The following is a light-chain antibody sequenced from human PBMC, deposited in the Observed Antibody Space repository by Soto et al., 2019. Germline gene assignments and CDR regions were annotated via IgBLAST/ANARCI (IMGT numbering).Light chain of an antibody. J-gene: IGLJ3*02. CDR2: EVS. CDR3: TSYTSSSTWV. V-gene: IGLV2-14*01. Sequence: QSVLTQPASVSGSPGQSITISGTGTTSDVGGYNYVSWFQQYPGKAPKLKIYEVSNRPAGVANRFSGSKSGNTASLTISDLQAEDEADYYCTSYTSSSTWVFGGGTKLTGL. CDR1: TSDVGGYNY.